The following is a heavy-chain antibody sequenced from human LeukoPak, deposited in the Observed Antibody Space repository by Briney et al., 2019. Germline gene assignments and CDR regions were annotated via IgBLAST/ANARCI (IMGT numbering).Heavy chain of an antibody. D-gene: IGHD4-23*01. CDR3: AKTLRWYDY. J-gene: IGHJ4*02. CDR1: GFTFSNYW. Sequence: PGGSLRLSCAASGFTFSNYWMNWVRQAPGKGLVWVSHINSDGSSTTYADSVKGRFTISRDNARNTLYLQMDSLRAEDTAVYYCAKTLRWYDYWGQGTLVTVSS. V-gene: IGHV3-74*01. CDR2: INSDGSST.